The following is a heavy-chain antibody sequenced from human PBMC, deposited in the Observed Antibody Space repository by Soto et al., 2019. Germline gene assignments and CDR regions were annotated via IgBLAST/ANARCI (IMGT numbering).Heavy chain of an antibody. CDR3: ARSGACQDCRGGGGHRTFAF. CDR1: GFTFSYYG. CDR2: ISSDATNK. D-gene: IGHD2-15*01. V-gene: IGHV3-30*03. J-gene: IGHJ4*02. Sequence: QVQLVESGGGVVQPGRSLRLSCAASGFTFSYYGFHWVRLAPGKGLEWLAFISSDATNKYYPYSLEDRLTVSRDNSKNTLYLHMNSLRPEDTAIYFCARSGACQDCRGGGGHRTFAFWGQGTLVTVSS.